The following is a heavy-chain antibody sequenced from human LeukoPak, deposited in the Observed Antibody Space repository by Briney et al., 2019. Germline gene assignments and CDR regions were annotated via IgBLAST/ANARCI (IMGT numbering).Heavy chain of an antibody. CDR1: GFTFSSYA. CDR3: ARDRGIWFGELSANYYYYGMDV. Sequence: GGSLRLSCAASGFTFSSYAMHWVRQAPGKGLEYVSAISSNGGSPYYANSVKGRFTISRDNSKNTLYLQVGSLGAEDMAVYYCARDRGIWFGELSANYYYYGMDVWGQGTTVTVSS. V-gene: IGHV3-64*01. CDR2: ISSNGGSP. J-gene: IGHJ6*02. D-gene: IGHD3-10*01.